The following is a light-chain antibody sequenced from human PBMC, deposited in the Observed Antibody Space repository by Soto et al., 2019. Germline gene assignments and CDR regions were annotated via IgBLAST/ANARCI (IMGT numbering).Light chain of an antibody. V-gene: IGKV1-5*01. CDR3: EQYNSFWT. CDR2: DAS. CDR1: QSIRSW. J-gene: IGKJ1*01. Sequence: DIQMTQSPSTLSASVGDRVTITCRASQSIRSWLAWYQQKPGKAPKLLIYDASYLEKRVPSRCSGSGYGTEFALTISSLQPDDLATYYCEQYNSFWTFGQGTKVEI.